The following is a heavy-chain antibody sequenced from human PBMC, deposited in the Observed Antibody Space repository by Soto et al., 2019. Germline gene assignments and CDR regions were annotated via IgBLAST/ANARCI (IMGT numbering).Heavy chain of an antibody. CDR2: ISGSGGST. D-gene: IGHD4-17*01. V-gene: IGHV3-23*01. CDR3: AKGSSKYGDYVVYYYYYMDV. J-gene: IGHJ6*03. CDR1: GFTFSSYA. Sequence: GGSLRLSCAASGFTFSSYAMSWVRQAPGKGLEWVSAISGSGGSTYYADSVKGRFTISRDNSKNTLYLQMNSLRAEDTAVYYFAKGSSKYGDYVVYYYYYMDVWGKGTTVTVSS.